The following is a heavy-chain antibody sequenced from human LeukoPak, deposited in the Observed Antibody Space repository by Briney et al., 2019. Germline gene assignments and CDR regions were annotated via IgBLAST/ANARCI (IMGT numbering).Heavy chain of an antibody. CDR3: AKDGQRRAVSVVTYMDV. V-gene: IGHV3-9*01. Sequence: PGRSLRLSCAAAGFTFDDYAMHWVRHAPGKGLEWVSTINWNSGRMEYADSVKGRFTISRDNAKNSLYLQMNSLRDEDTALYYCAKDGQRRAVSVVTYMDVWGKGTTVTFSS. D-gene: IGHD6-19*01. CDR1: GFTFDDYA. CDR2: INWNSGRM. J-gene: IGHJ6*03.